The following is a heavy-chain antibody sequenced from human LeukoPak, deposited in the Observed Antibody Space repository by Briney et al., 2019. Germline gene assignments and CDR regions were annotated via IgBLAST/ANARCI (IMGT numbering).Heavy chain of an antibody. CDR3: ARVPMVRGVIEGDYFDY. Sequence: GGSLRLSCAASGFTFSSYSMNWVRQAPGKGLEWVSSISSSSSYIYYADSVKGRFTISRDNAKNSLYLQMNSLRAEDTAVYYCARVPMVRGVIEGDYFDYWGQGTLVTVSS. J-gene: IGHJ4*02. D-gene: IGHD3-10*01. V-gene: IGHV3-21*01. CDR1: GFTFSSYS. CDR2: ISSSSSYI.